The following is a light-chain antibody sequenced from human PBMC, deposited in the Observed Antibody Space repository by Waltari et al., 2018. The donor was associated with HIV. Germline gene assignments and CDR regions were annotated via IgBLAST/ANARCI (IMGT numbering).Light chain of an antibody. J-gene: IGLJ1*01. CDR3: NSYSTTYTPCV. V-gene: IGLV2-14*01. CDR2: DVS. Sequence: QSALTQPAYVSGSPGQSITISCPGSSSDVGAYNYFSWYQQHPGKAPKLVIYDVSNRPSGVSNRFSGSKSGNTASLTISGLQTEDEADYYCNSYSTTYTPCVFGTGTRVTVL. CDR1: SSDVGAYNY.